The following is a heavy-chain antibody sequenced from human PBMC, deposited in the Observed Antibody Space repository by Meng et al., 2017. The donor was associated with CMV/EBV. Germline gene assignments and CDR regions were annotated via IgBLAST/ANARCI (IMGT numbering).Heavy chain of an antibody. J-gene: IGHJ5*02. Sequence: ASVKVSCKAPGYTFTSYYMHWVRQAPGQGLEWMGIINPSGGSTSYAQKFQGRVTMTRDTSTSTVYMELSSLRSEDTAVYYCARGDIVVVPAAIRKSFDPWGQRTLVTVSS. CDR3: ARGDIVVVPAAIRKSFDP. V-gene: IGHV1-46*01. CDR2: INPSGGST. CDR1: GYTFTSYY. D-gene: IGHD2-2*01.